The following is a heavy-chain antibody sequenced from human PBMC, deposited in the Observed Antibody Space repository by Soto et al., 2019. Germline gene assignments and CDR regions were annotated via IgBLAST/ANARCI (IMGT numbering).Heavy chain of an antibody. CDR1: GFTFDDYA. Sequence: GGSLSLSCTASGFTFDDYAMHWVRQGPGRGLEWVSGITWNSGKIAYADSVKGRFTIARDDDNNSLYLQMNSLRPEDTALYYCVKDSYADFHRVLSTAEYFFDYWGHGNLVTVSS. CDR2: ITWNSGKI. J-gene: IGHJ4*01. V-gene: IGHV3-9*01. CDR3: VKDSYADFHRVLSTAEYFFDY. D-gene: IGHD2-15*01.